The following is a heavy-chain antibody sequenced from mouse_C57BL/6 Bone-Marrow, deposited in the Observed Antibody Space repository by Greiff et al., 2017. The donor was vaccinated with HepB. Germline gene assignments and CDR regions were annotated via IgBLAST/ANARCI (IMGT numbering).Heavy chain of an antibody. Sequence: QVQLKESGAELVRPGASVKLSCKASGYTFTDYYINWVKQRPGQGLEWIARIYPGSGNTYYNEKFKGKATLTAEKSSSTAYMQLSSLTSEDSAVYFCARDGYSFAYWGQGTLVTVSA. CDR2: IYPGSGNT. V-gene: IGHV1-76*01. CDR3: ARDGYSFAY. CDR1: GYTFTDYY. J-gene: IGHJ3*01. D-gene: IGHD2-3*01.